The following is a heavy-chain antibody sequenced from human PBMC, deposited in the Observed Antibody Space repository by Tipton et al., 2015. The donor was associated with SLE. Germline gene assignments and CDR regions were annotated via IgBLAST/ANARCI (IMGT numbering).Heavy chain of an antibody. CDR3: ASELTGYYGMDV. V-gene: IGHV3-30*03. Sequence: SLRLSCAASGFTVSSNHMSWVRQAPGKGLEWVAVISYDGSNKYYADSVKGRFTISRDNSKNTLYLQMNSLRAEDTAVYYCASELTGYYGMDVWGQGTTVTVSS. J-gene: IGHJ6*02. D-gene: IGHD7-27*01. CDR2: ISYDGSNK. CDR1: GFTVSSNH.